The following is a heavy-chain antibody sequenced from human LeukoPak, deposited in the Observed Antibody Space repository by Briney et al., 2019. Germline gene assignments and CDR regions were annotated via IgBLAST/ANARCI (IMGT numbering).Heavy chain of an antibody. J-gene: IGHJ6*01. CDR2: ISSSSSYT. CDR3: ARRQVVGGNYYGIEV. CDR1: GFTFSDYY. V-gene: IGHV3-11*03. Sequence: GGSLRLSCAASGFTFSDYYMSWMRQAPGKGLEWVSYISSSSSYTKYAESVKGRFTISRDNAKNSLYLQMNRLRAEDTAVYYCARRQVVGGNYYGIEVWGDGDTVTVSS. D-gene: IGHD4-23*01.